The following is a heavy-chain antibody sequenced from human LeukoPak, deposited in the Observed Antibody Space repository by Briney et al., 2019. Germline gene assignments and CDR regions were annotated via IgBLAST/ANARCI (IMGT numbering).Heavy chain of an antibody. Sequence: PGGSLRLSCAAFGFTFSSYAMSWVRQAPGKGLEWVSAISGSGGSTYYADSVKGRFTISRDNAKNSLYLQMNSLRAEDTAVYYCARNLFLEWLSEDVWGQGTTVTVSS. J-gene: IGHJ6*02. V-gene: IGHV3-23*01. CDR2: ISGSGGST. D-gene: IGHD3-3*01. CDR3: ARNLFLEWLSEDV. CDR1: GFTFSSYA.